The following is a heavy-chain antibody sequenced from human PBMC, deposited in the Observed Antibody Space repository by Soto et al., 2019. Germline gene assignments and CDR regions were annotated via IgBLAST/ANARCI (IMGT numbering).Heavy chain of an antibody. Sequence: EVQLLESGGGLVQPGGSLRLSCAASGFTFSSYAMSWVRQAPGKGLEWVSAISGSGGSTYYADSVKGRFTISRDNSKNTLYLQMNSMRAEDTAVYYCAKDTYGDYKFDYWGQGTLVTVSS. CDR3: AKDTYGDYKFDY. CDR2: ISGSGGST. V-gene: IGHV3-23*01. J-gene: IGHJ4*02. CDR1: GFTFSSYA. D-gene: IGHD4-17*01.